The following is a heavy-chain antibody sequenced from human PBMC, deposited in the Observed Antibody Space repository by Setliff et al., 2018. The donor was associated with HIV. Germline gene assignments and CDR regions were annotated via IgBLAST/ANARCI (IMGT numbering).Heavy chain of an antibody. CDR2: IYHSGST. D-gene: IGHD6-13*01. CDR1: GYSISSGYY. CDR3: ARDIQAAGTGWFDP. V-gene: IGHV4-38-2*02. Sequence: SETLSLTCAVSGYSISSGYYWGWIRQPPGKGLEWIGSIYHSGSTYYNPSLKSRVTISLDTSKNQFSLKLSSVTAADTAVYYRARDIQAAGTGWFDPWGQGTLVTVSS. J-gene: IGHJ5*02.